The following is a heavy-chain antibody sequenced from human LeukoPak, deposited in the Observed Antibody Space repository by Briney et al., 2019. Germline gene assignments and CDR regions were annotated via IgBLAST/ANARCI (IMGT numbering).Heavy chain of an antibody. CDR2: INPNSGGT. CDR1: GYTFTGYY. Sequence: ASVKVSCKASGYTFTGYYMHWVRQAPGQGLEWMGWINPNSGGTNYAQKFQGRVTMTRDTSIRTAYMELSRLRSDDTAVYYCASCTSCSKTHYYYYYYMDVWGKGTTVTVSS. J-gene: IGHJ6*03. D-gene: IGHD2-2*01. V-gene: IGHV1-2*02. CDR3: ASCTSCSKTHYYYYYYMDV.